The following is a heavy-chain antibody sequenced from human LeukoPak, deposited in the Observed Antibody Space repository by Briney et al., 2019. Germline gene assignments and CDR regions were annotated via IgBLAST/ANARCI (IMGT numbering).Heavy chain of an antibody. CDR2: ISSSGSTI. Sequence: KPGGSLRLSCAASGFTFSSYEMNWVRQAPGKGLEWVSYISSSGSTIYYADSVKGRFTISRDNAKNSLSLQMDSLRAEDTAVYYCARDSKYYDSSGYLRGGLDYRGQGTLVTVSS. D-gene: IGHD3-22*01. CDR3: ARDSKYYDSSGYLRGGLDY. J-gene: IGHJ4*02. CDR1: GFTFSSYE. V-gene: IGHV3-48*03.